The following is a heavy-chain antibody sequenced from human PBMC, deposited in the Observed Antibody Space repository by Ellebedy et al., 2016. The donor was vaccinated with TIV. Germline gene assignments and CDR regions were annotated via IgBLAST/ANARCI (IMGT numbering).Heavy chain of an antibody. J-gene: IGHJ6*02. CDR1: GFTFSSYA. CDR2: ISGIGGST. Sequence: GGSLRLXXAASGFTFSSYAMSWVRQAPGKGLEWVSAISGIGGSTYYADSVKGRFTISRDNSKNTLYLQMNSLRAEDTAVYYCARASTSYYYDSSGYYSYYYGMDVWGQGTTVTVSS. V-gene: IGHV3-23*01. CDR3: ARASTSYYYDSSGYYSYYYGMDV. D-gene: IGHD3-22*01.